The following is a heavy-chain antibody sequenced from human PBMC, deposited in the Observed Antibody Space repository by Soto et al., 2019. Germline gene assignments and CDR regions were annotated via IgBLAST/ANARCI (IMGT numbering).Heavy chain of an antibody. CDR2: IWYDGSNK. Sequence: QVQLVESGGGVVQPGRSLRLSCAASGFTFSSYGMHWVRQAPGKGLEWVAVIWYDGSNKYYADSVKGRFTISRDNSKNTLYLPMNSLRAEDTAVYYCAREDGWFGELSPYYYGMDVWGQGTTVTVSS. D-gene: IGHD3-10*01. CDR1: GFTFSSYG. V-gene: IGHV3-33*01. J-gene: IGHJ6*02. CDR3: AREDGWFGELSPYYYGMDV.